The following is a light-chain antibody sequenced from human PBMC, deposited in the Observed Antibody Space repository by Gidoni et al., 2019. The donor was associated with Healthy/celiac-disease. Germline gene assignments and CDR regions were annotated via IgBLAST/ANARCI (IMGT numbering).Light chain of an antibody. J-gene: IGKJ2*01. Sequence: EIVLTQSPGTLSLSPGERATISCRASQSVSSLYLAWYQQKPGQAPRLLIYGASSRATGIPDRFSGSGSGTDFTLTINRLEPEDFAVYYCQQRDTFGQGTKLEIK. CDR2: GAS. CDR1: QSVSSLY. V-gene: IGKV3-20*01. CDR3: QQRDT.